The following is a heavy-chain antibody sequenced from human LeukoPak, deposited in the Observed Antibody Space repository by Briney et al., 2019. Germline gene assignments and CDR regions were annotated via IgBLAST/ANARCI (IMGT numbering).Heavy chain of an antibody. Sequence: ASVKVSCKASGYTFTSYGLSWVRQAPGQGLEWMGWVSAYNGNTNYAQKLQGRVTMTTDTSTSTAYMELRSLRSDDTAVYYCARDLEPDYFGVVGHDAFDIWGQGTMVTVSS. CDR3: ARDLEPDYFGVVGHDAFDI. J-gene: IGHJ3*02. CDR2: VSAYNGNT. CDR1: GYTFTSYG. D-gene: IGHD3-3*01. V-gene: IGHV1-18*01.